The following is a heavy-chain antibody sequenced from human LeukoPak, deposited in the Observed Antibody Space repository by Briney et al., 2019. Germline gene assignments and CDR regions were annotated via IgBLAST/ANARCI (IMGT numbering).Heavy chain of an antibody. V-gene: IGHV3-72*01. CDR2: SRNKANRYTT. J-gene: IGHJ6*03. CDR1: GFTFSDHY. Sequence: GGSLRLSCAASGFTFSDHYMDWVRQAPGKGLEWVGRSRNKANRYTTEYAASVQGRFTISRDDSENSLYLQMNNLKTEDTAVYYCARNYYMDVWGKGTTVTVSS. CDR3: ARNYYMDV.